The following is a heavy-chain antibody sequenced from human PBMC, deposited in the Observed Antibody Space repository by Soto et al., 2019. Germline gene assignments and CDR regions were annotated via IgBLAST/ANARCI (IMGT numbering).Heavy chain of an antibody. CDR2: IWYDGSNK. CDR1: GFTFSSYG. J-gene: IGHJ6*02. Sequence: QVQLVESGGGVVQPGRSLRLSCAASGFTFSSYGMHWVRQAPGKGLEWVAVIWYDGSNKYYADSVKGRFTISRDNSKNTLYLQMNSLRAEDTAVYYCARGSSGWYPPLYYYYYDGMDVWGQGTTVTVSS. V-gene: IGHV3-33*01. D-gene: IGHD6-19*01. CDR3: ARGSSGWYPPLYYYYYDGMDV.